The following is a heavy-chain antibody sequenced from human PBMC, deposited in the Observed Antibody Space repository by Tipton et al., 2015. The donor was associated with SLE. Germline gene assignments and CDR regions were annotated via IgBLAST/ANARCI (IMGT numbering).Heavy chain of an antibody. V-gene: IGHV4-34*01. Sequence: TLSLTCAVYGGSFSGNFWTWLRQPPGKGLEWIGEINHSGSTTYNPSLKSRVTMSVDTSKNQFSLKLTSVTAADTAVYYCASGPWGVTGAAEYFQHWGQGTLVTVSS. J-gene: IGHJ1*01. CDR2: INHSGST. D-gene: IGHD2-21*02. CDR3: ASGPWGVTGAAEYFQH. CDR1: GGSFSGNF.